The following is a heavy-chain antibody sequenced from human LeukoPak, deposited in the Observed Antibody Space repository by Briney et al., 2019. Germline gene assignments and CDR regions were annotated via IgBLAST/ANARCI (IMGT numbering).Heavy chain of an antibody. CDR3: ARDDGEGAFDI. D-gene: IGHD4-17*01. Sequence: GALRLSCGASGFTFSTYWMTWVRQAPGKGLEWVANIKQDGSEKYYVDTVKGRFTISRDNANNSLYLQMNSLRAEDTAVYYCARDDGEGAFDIWGQGTMVTVSS. J-gene: IGHJ3*02. CDR2: IKQDGSEK. V-gene: IGHV3-7*01. CDR1: GFTFSTYW.